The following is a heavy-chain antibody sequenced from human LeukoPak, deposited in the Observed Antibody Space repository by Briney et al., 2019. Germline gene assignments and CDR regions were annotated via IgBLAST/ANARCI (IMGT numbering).Heavy chain of an antibody. J-gene: IGHJ5*02. CDR1: GFTFSSYA. D-gene: IGHD2-8*01. Sequence: PGGSLRLSCAASGFTFSSYAMHWVRQAPGKGLEWVAVIAFDGSYKYYVDSAKGRFTISRDNSKNTLYLQMDRLRAEDTAIYYCARDKLLAYGNWFDPWGQGTLVTVSS. V-gene: IGHV3-30-3*01. CDR3: ARDKLLAYGNWFDP. CDR2: IAFDGSYK.